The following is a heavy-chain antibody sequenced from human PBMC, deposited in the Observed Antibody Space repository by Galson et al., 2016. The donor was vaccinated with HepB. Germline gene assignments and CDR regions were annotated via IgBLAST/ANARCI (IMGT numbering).Heavy chain of an antibody. CDR2: ICRTEIT. D-gene: IGHD2/OR15-2a*01. V-gene: IGHV4-4*02. CDR1: GGPISSYNC. Sequence: SETLSLTCSVSGGPISSYNCLSWVRQPPGTGLEWIGEICRTEITRYYPSLKSRVTFSVDRSRNQFSLTLRSVTAADTAIYYCAKNNRFDMDVWGQGTTVIVSS. J-gene: IGHJ6*02. CDR3: AKNNRFDMDV.